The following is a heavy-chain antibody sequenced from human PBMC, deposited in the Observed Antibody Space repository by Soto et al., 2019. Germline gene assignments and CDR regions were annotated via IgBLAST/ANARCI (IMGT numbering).Heavy chain of an antibody. CDR2: ISGSGGST. CDR1: GFTFSSYA. V-gene: IGHV3-23*01. J-gene: IGHJ4*02. D-gene: IGHD3-3*01. CDR3: AKDGGITIFGVVIDY. Sequence: HPGGSLRLSCAASGFTFSSYAMSWVRQAPGKGLEWVSAISGSGGSTYYADSVKGRFTISRDNSKNTLYLQMNSLRADDTAVYYCAKDGGITIFGVVIDYWGQGTLVTVSS.